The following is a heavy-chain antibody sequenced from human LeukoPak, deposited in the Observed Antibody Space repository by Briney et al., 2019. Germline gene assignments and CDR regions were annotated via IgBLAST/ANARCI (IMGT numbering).Heavy chain of an antibody. CDR1: GFAFTS. Sequence: PGGSLRLSCAASGFAFTSMNWIRQAPGKGLEWVSSISTDARHILYAEPVKGRLTISRDNAQKLLYLQMNSLRAEDTAVYYCARFETVTGSAFEDWGQGTLVTVSS. D-gene: IGHD6-19*01. V-gene: IGHV3-21*01. CDR2: ISTDARHI. CDR3: ARFETVTGSAFED. J-gene: IGHJ4*02.